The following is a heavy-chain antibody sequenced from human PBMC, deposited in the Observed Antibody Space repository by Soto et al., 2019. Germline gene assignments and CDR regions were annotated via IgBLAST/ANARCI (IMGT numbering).Heavy chain of an antibody. D-gene: IGHD3-22*01. V-gene: IGHV4-31*03. J-gene: IGHJ3*01. CDR1: GDSIRNDNFY. CDR2: ISYSGIT. CDR3: ARDLAGVVTCLGAFAV. Sequence: QVRLQESGQRLVSPSQTLSLTCTVSGDSIRNDNFYWSFLRQRPGTGLEWLGYISYSGITFFNPSLESRPFTPVDPSINKFALNLNSVTAADTAMYYCARDLAGVVTCLGAFAVRGPGTLITVSS.